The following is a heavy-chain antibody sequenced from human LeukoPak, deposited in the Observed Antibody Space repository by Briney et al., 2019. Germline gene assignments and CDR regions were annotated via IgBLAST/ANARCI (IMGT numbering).Heavy chain of an antibody. CDR2: IYYSGST. Sequence: SETLSLTCTVSGGSISSSSYYWGWIRQPPGKGLEWIGSIYYSGSTYYNPSLKSRVTISVDTSKNQFSLKLSSVTAADTAVYYCARDHISYDYVWGSYRYIPRGYFDYWGQGTLVTVSS. J-gene: IGHJ4*02. V-gene: IGHV4-39*07. CDR3: ARDHISYDYVWGSYRYIPRGYFDY. D-gene: IGHD3-16*02. CDR1: GGSISSSSYY.